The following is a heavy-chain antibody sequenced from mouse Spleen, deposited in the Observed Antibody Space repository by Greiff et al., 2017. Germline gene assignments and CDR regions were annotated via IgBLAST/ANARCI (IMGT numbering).Heavy chain of an antibody. D-gene: IGHD2-10*02. J-gene: IGHJ2*01. CDR3: ARGGVWPLDY. V-gene: IGHV5-9*04. Sequence: EVKLMESGGGLVKLGGSLKLSCAASGFTFSSYAMSWVRQTPEKRLEWVATISSGGDNTYYPDSVKGRFTISRDNAKNTLYLQMSSLKSEDTAMYYCARGGVWPLDYWGQGTTLTVSS. CDR2: ISSGGDNT. CDR1: GFTFSSYA.